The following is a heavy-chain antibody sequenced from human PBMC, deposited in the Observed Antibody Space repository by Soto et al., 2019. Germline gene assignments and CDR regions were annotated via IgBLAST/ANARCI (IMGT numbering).Heavy chain of an antibody. CDR1: GFTFTSSA. Sequence: GXSGKVSCRASGFTFTSSAVQWVRQARGQRLEWIGWIVVGSGNTNYAQKFQEGVTITRDMSTSTAYMELSSLRSEDTAVYYCAASDCTSTRCYEKGYYGMDVWGQGTTVTVSS. CDR2: IVVGSGNT. CDR3: AASDCTSTRCYEKGYYGMDV. J-gene: IGHJ6*02. V-gene: IGHV1-58*01. D-gene: IGHD2-2*01.